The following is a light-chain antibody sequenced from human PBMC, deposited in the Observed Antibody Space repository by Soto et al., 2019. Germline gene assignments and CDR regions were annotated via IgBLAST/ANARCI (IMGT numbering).Light chain of an antibody. J-gene: IGKJ5*01. CDR3: QQLHDYPIT. V-gene: IGKV1-9*01. CDR1: QGIDSS. Sequence: ILLTQSPSSLSASVGDRVTITCRASQGIDSSFAWYQEKPGKAPKLLIYAASSLQSGVPSRFSGSGSGTDFTLTISSLQPEDFATYHCQQLHDYPITFGQGTRLEI. CDR2: AAS.